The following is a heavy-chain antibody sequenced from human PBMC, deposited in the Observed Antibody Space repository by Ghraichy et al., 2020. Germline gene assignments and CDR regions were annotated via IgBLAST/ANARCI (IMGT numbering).Heavy chain of an antibody. CDR1: GGSFSSYY. V-gene: IGHV4-4*07. CDR2: IYPSGTP. CDR3: ARGAASASHYFDY. D-gene: IGHD1-26*01. Sequence: SETLSLTCTASGGSFSSYYWSWIRQPAGKGLEWIGRIYPSGTPNYNPSLRSRLTMSVDTSKNQFSLNVRSVTAADTAVYYCARGAASASHYFDYWGQGTLVTVSS. J-gene: IGHJ4*02.